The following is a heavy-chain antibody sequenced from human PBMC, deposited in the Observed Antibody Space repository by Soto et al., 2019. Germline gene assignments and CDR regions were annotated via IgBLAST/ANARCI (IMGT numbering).Heavy chain of an antibody. V-gene: IGHV1-69*06. CDR1: GGTFSSYA. CDR2: IIPIFGTA. CDR3: ARPLHRNYYYYGMDV. J-gene: IGHJ6*02. Sequence: ASVKVSCKASGGTFSSYAISWVRQAPGQGLEWMGGIIPIFGTANYAQKFQGRVTITADKSTSTAYMELSSLRSEGTAVYYCARPLHRNYYYYGMDVWGQGTTVTVSS.